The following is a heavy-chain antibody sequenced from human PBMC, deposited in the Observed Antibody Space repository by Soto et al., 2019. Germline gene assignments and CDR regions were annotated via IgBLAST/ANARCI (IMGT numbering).Heavy chain of an antibody. Sequence: GESLKISCVASGITVSSYWMSWVRQAPGKGLEWVANIKQDGSEKYYVDSVKGRFTISRDNAKKSVYLQMNSLRAEDTAVYFCATSFLAYWGQGTLVTVSS. V-gene: IGHV3-7*01. CDR3: ATSFLAY. CDR2: IKQDGSEK. J-gene: IGHJ4*02. D-gene: IGHD6-6*01. CDR1: GITVSSYW.